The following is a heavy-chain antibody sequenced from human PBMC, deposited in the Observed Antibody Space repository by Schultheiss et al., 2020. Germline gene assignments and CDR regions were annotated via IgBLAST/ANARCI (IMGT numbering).Heavy chain of an antibody. Sequence: SETLSLTCTVSGGSISSGSYYWSWIRQPAGKGLEWIGYIYYSGSTYYNPSLKSRVTISVDTSKNQFSLKLSSVTAADTAVYYCARYIGAAAGAFDYWGQGTLVTVSS. CDR3: ARYIGAAAGAFDY. J-gene: IGHJ4*02. V-gene: IGHV4-31*03. CDR2: IYYSGST. CDR1: GGSISSGSYY. D-gene: IGHD6-13*01.